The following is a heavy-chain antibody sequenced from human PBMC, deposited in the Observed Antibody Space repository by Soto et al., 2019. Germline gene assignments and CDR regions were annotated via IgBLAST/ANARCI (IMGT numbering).Heavy chain of an antibody. CDR2: INSDGSST. J-gene: IGHJ4*02. Sequence: PGGSLRLSCAASGFTFSSYWMHWVRQAPGKGLVWVSRINSDGSSTSYADSVKGRFTISRDNAKNTLYLQMNSLRAEDTAVYYCARGPFLLEVGGGNVPSGYWGQGTLVTVSS. V-gene: IGHV3-74*01. CDR1: GFTFSSYW. CDR3: ARGPFLLEVGGGNVPSGY. D-gene: IGHD2-15*01.